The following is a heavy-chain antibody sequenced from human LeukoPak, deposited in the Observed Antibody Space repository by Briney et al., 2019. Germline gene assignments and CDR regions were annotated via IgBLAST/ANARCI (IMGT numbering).Heavy chain of an antibody. V-gene: IGHV3-23*01. CDR3: ARNLRGVINY. CDR1: GFTFSSYA. Sequence: PGGSLRLSCAASGFTFSSYAMSWVRQAPGKGLEWVSAISGSGGSTYYADSVKGRFTISRDNSRNTLYLQMNSLRAEDTAVYYCARNLRGVINYWGQGTLVTVSS. CDR2: ISGSGGST. D-gene: IGHD3-10*01. J-gene: IGHJ4*02.